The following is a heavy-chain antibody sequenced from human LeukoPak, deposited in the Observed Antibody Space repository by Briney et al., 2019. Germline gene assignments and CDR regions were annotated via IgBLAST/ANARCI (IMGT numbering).Heavy chain of an antibody. CDR1: GGSFSGYY. Sequence: ETLSLTCAVYGGSFSGYYWSWIRQPPGKGLEWVANIKQDGSEKYYVDSVKGRFTISRDNAKNSLYLQMNSLRAEDTAVYYCALPPGPRRHFDYWGQGTLVTVSS. CDR3: ALPPGPRRHFDY. J-gene: IGHJ4*02. V-gene: IGHV3-7*01. CDR2: IKQDGSEK.